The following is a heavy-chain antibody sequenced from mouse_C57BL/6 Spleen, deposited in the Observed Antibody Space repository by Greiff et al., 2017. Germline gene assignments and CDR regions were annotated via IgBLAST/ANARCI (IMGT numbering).Heavy chain of an antibody. D-gene: IGHD2-1*01. J-gene: IGHJ1*03. CDR1: GFNIKDYY. CDR2: IDPEDGET. Sequence: EVKLMESGAELVKPGASVKLSCTASGFNIKDYYMHWVKQRTEQGLEWIGRIDPEDGETKYAPKFQGKATITADTSSNTAYLQLSSLTSEDTAVYYCALGALYGNWYFDVWGTGTTVTVSS. V-gene: IGHV14-2*01. CDR3: ALGALYGNWYFDV.